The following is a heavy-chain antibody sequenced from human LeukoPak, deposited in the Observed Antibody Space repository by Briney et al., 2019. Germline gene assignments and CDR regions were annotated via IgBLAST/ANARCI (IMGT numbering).Heavy chain of an antibody. CDR1: GYTFTSYA. V-gene: IGHV1-3*01. Sequence: ASVKVSCKASGYTFTSYAMHWVRQAPGQRLEWMGWINAGNGNTKYSQKFQGRVTITRGTSASTAYMELSSLRSEDTAVYYCARDRSMVRGVYNWFDPWGQGTLVTVSS. D-gene: IGHD3-10*01. J-gene: IGHJ5*02. CDR3: ARDRSMVRGVYNWFDP. CDR2: INAGNGNT.